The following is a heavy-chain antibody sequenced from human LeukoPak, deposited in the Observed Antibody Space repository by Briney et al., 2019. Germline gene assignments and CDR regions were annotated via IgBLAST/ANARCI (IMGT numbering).Heavy chain of an antibody. V-gene: IGHV3-23*01. CDR2: ISGSGGNT. J-gene: IGHJ4*02. CDR3: AKQAMVRGVILVGYYFDY. D-gene: IGHD3-10*01. CDR1: GFTFDDYG. Sequence: GGSLRLSCAASGFTFDDYGMSWVRQAPGKGLEWVSTISGSGGNTYYTDSVKGRFTISRDNSKNTLYLQMNSLRAEDTAVYYCAKQAMVRGVILVGYYFDYWGQGTLVTVAS.